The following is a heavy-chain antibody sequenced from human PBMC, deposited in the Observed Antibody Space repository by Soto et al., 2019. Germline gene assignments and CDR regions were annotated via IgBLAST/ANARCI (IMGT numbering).Heavy chain of an antibody. CDR2: IYYIGTT. J-gene: IGHJ5*02. CDR3: AKNETTRPWFDP. D-gene: IGHD1-1*01. Sequence: QVQLQESGPGLVKASQTLSLTCTVSGGSIRNGNYYWSWIRQLPGKGLEWIGNIYYIGTTSYNPSLTSRVIISIDTSKNQLSLELTSVLAAATAVYYCAKNETTRPWFDPWGQGTLVTVSS. V-gene: IGHV4-31*03. CDR1: GGSIRNGNYY.